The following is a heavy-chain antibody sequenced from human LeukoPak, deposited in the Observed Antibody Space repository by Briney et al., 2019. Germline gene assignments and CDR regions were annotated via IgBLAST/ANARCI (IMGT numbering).Heavy chain of an antibody. J-gene: IGHJ4*02. CDR3: VKDRKQWLVYFDD. Sequence: GGSLRLSCVTSGIIFSSSDMHWVRQAPGKGLEWVAFIRNDGSDKYYVDSVEGRFTISRDNSKNTVYLHMNSLRADDTAVYYCVKDRKQWLVYFDDWGQGTLVTVSS. D-gene: IGHD6-19*01. CDR2: IRNDGSDK. CDR1: GIIFSSSD. V-gene: IGHV3-30*02.